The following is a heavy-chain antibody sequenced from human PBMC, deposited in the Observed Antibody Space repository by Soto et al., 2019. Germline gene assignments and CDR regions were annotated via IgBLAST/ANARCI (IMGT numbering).Heavy chain of an antibody. CDR3: ARDMEFCTNGLCYWFAY. CDR2: ISGSGNYI. CDR1: GFTFSSYA. J-gene: IGHJ4*02. D-gene: IGHD2-8*01. V-gene: IGHV3-21*01. Sequence: GGSLRLSCAASGFTFSSYAMNWVRQAPGKGLEWVSSISGSGNYIYYADSVKGRFTFSRDNAKNSLYLQMNSLRAEDTAVYYCARDMEFCTNGLCYWFAYWGQGTLVTVSS.